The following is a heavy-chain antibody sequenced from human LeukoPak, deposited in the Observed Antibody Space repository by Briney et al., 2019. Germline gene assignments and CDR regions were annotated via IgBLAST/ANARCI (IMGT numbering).Heavy chain of an antibody. CDR2: MNSAGTTI. CDR3: IRDVQVRASASLGL. CDR1: GFTISGFW. J-gene: IGHJ4*01. Sequence: GGSLRLSCAASGFTISGFWMYWVRQVPGEGLVWVARMNSAGTTINYADSVKGRFTISRDNVRNTLHLQMNNLSLEDTAVYFCIRDVQVRASASLGLWGRGTLVTVS. V-gene: IGHV3-74*01. D-gene: IGHD3-16*01.